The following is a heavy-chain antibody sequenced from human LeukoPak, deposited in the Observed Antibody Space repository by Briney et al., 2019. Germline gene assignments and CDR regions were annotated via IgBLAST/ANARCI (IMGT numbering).Heavy chain of an antibody. V-gene: IGHV1-2*02. CDR3: ARASWFGELSDAFDI. CDR2: INPNSGGT. CDR1: GYTFTGYY. D-gene: IGHD3-10*01. J-gene: IGHJ3*02. Sequence: ASVKVSCKASGYTFTGYYMHWVRQAPGQGLEWMGWINPNSGGTNYAQKFQGRVTMTRDTSITTAYMELSRLRSDDTAVYYCARASWFGELSDAFDIWGQGTMVTVSS.